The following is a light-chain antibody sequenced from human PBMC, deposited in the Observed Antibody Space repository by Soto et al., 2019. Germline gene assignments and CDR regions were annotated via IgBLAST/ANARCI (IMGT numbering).Light chain of an antibody. CDR1: QSVSSSH. CDR3: QQYNNWPIT. J-gene: IGKJ5*01. Sequence: EIVLTQSPGTLSLSPGERATLSCRASQSVSSSHLAWYQHKPGQAPRLLIYDASNRATGIPARFSGSGSGTEFTLTISSLQSEDFAVYYCQQYNNWPITFGQGTRLEIK. V-gene: IGKV3D-15*01. CDR2: DAS.